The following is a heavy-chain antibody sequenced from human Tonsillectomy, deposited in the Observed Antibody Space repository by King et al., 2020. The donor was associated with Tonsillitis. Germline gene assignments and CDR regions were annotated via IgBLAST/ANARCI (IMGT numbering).Heavy chain of an antibody. V-gene: IGHV3-23*04. CDR3: AKFSGQNYEDYNFDY. CDR2: ITGGGGDT. D-gene: IGHD3-3*01. J-gene: IGHJ4*02. CDR1: GFRFDWFA. Sequence: VQLVESGGGLVQPGGSLRLSCAASGFRFDWFAMSWVRQAPGKGLEWVSAITGGGGDTYYADSVKGRLTISRDNSKNTLLLEMNSLRAEDTAVYYCAKFSGQNYEDYNFDYWGQGTRVTVSS.